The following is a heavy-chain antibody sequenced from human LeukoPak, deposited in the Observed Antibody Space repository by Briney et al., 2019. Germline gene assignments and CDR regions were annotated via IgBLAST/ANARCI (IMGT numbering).Heavy chain of an antibody. CDR3: ARGDQNFDY. D-gene: IGHD5-24*01. V-gene: IGHV6-1*01. CDR2: TYYKSKWNN. J-gene: IGHJ4*02. Sequence: SQTLSLTCAISGDSVSSKSAWNWIRQSPSRGLERLGRTYYKSKWNNNYAVSVKSRITINPDTSKNQFSLQLYSVTAEDTAVYYCARGDQNFDYWGQGTLVTVSS. CDR1: GDSVSSKSA.